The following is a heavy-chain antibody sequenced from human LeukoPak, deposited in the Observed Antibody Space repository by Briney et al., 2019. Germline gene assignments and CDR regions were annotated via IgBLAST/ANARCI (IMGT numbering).Heavy chain of an antibody. V-gene: IGHV1-3*01. CDR1: GYTFTSYA. CDR3: ARYSSGWYGIGIDY. Sequence: ASVKVSCEASGYTFTSYAMHWVSQAPGQRLEWMGWINAGNGNTKYSQKFQGRVTITRDTSASTAYMELSSLRSEDTAVYYCARYSSGWYGIGIDYWGQGTLVTVSS. D-gene: IGHD6-19*01. J-gene: IGHJ4*02. CDR2: INAGNGNT.